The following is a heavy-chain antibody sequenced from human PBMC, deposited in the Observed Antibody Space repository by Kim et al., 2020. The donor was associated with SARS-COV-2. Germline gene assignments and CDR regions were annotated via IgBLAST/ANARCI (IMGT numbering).Heavy chain of an antibody. V-gene: IGHV5-51*01. Sequence: PSFQGQVTISADKSISTAYLQWSSLKASDTAMYYCASCLSSTSCYYFDYWGQGTLVTVSS. CDR3: ASCLSSTSCYYFDY. D-gene: IGHD2-2*01. J-gene: IGHJ4*02.